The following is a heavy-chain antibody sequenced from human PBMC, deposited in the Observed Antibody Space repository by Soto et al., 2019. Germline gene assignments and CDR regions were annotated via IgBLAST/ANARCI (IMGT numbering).Heavy chain of an antibody. CDR3: ARVLRGVVNWFDP. V-gene: IGHV1-18*01. Sequence: ASGKVSCKTSGDTFTNFGLSWVRQAPGQGLEWMGWIATYNSNKNYAQKFQGRLTLTTDTSTSTGYMELKSLEYDDTAVYYCARVLRGVVNWFDPRGQGTLVTVSS. CDR1: GDTFTNFG. D-gene: IGHD3-10*01. CDR2: IATYNSNK. J-gene: IGHJ5*02.